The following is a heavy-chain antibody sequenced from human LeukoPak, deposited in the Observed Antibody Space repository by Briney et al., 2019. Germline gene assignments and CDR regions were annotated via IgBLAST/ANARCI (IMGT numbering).Heavy chain of an antibody. V-gene: IGHV1-18*01. CDR3: ARDFAVYGSGSYLIPPHYYYYMDV. CDR2: ISAYNGNT. J-gene: IGHJ6*03. Sequence: ASVKVSCKASGYTFTSYGISWVRQAPGQGLEWMGWISAYNGNTNYAQKLQGRVTMTTDTSTSTAYMELRSLRSDDTAVYYCARDFAVYGSGSYLIPPHYYYYMDVWGKGTTVTVSS. D-gene: IGHD3-10*01. CDR1: GYTFTSYG.